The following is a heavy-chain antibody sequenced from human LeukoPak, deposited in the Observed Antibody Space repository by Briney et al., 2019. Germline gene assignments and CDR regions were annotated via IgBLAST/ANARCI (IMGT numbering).Heavy chain of an antibody. D-gene: IGHD3-3*01. CDR1: GGSIRSYY. CDR3: ARGSLEWLAHETLNWFDP. J-gene: IGHJ5*02. CDR2: IYYSGST. Sequence: PSETLSLTCTVSGGSIRSYYWSWIRQPPGKGLEWIGYIYYSGSTNYNPSPKSRVTISVDTSKNQFSLKLSSVTAADTAVYYCARGSLEWLAHETLNWFDPWGQGTLVTVSS. V-gene: IGHV4-59*01.